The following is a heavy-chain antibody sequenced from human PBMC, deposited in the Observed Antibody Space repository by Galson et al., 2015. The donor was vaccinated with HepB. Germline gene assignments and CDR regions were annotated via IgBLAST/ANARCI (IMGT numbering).Heavy chain of an antibody. V-gene: IGHV1-18*04. CDR3: ARDRGVYGDYGTADY. Sequence: SVKVSCKASGYTFTSYGISWVRQAPGQGLEWMGWISAYNSNTNYAQKLQGRVTMTRDTSTSTAYMELRSLRSDDTAVYYCARDRGVYGDYGTADYWGQGTQVTVSS. J-gene: IGHJ4*02. CDR2: ISAYNSNT. CDR1: GYTFTSYG. D-gene: IGHD4-17*01.